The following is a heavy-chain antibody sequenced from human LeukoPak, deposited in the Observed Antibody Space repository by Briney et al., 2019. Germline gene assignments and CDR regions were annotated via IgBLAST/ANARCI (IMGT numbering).Heavy chain of an antibody. J-gene: IGHJ5*02. CDR1: GGSISSYY. CDR2: IYYSGST. V-gene: IGHV4-59*01. CDR3: ARGVEWKLLRT. D-gene: IGHD1-26*01. Sequence: SETLSLTCTVSGGSISSYYWSWIRQPPGKGLEWIGYIYYSGSTNYNPSLKSRVTISVDTSKNQFSLKLSSVTAADTAVYYCARGVEWKLLRTWGQGTLVTVSS.